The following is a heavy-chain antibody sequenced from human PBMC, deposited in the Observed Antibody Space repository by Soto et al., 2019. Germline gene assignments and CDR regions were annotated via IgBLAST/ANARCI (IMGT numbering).Heavy chain of an antibody. Sequence: GGSLRLSCAASGFTFSDHYMDWVRQAPGKGLEWVGRTRNKANSYTTEYAASVKGRFTISRDDSKNSLYLQMNSLKTEDTAVYYCARSDSDHYYYYMDVWGKGTTVTVSS. CDR2: TRNKANSYTT. V-gene: IGHV3-72*01. J-gene: IGHJ6*03. D-gene: IGHD2-21*02. CDR1: GFTFSDHY. CDR3: ARSDSDHYYYYMDV.